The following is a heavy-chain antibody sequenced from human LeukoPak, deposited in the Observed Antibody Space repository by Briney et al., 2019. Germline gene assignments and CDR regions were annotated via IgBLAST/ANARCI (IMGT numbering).Heavy chain of an antibody. D-gene: IGHD6-13*01. V-gene: IGHV1-69*13. Sequence: GASVKVSCKASGGTFISYGINWVRQAPGQGLEWMGGTIPIFGTANYAQKFQGRVTITADESTSTAYMELSSLRSEDTAVYYCARISYSGSWYALRYVYQGMDVWGQGTTVTVSS. J-gene: IGHJ6*02. CDR2: TIPIFGTA. CDR3: ARISYSGSWYALRYVYQGMDV. CDR1: GGTFISYG.